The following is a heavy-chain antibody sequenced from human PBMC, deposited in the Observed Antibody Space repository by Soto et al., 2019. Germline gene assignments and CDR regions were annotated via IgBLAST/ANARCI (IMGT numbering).Heavy chain of an antibody. CDR3: ARDGRTGTTLPHGGLDQ. V-gene: IGHV3-30-3*01. J-gene: IGHJ4*02. Sequence: PRGSLGLSCAASGFTVRSYAIHGVRQAPGKGLEWVAIISYDGSSKFYTDSVKGRFTISRDNSNNTLYLQMNRLRSEDTAVYYCARDGRTGTTLPHGGLDQWGQGTLVTVSS. CDR1: GFTVRSYA. CDR2: ISYDGSSK. D-gene: IGHD3-10*01.